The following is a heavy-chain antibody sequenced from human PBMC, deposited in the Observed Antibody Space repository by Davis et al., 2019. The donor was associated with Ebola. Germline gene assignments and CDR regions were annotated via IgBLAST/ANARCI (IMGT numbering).Heavy chain of an antibody. D-gene: IGHD1-26*01. CDR3: ATSHGVGATRDFDY. Sequence: PGGSLRLSCAASGLTFSNYAMHWVRQAPGKGLEWVAVISYDGNNKYYVDSVKGRFTISRDNSKNTLYLQLNSLRAEDTAVYYCATSHGVGATRDFDYWGQGTLVTVSS. CDR1: GLTFSNYA. J-gene: IGHJ4*02. CDR2: ISYDGNNK. V-gene: IGHV3-30-3*01.